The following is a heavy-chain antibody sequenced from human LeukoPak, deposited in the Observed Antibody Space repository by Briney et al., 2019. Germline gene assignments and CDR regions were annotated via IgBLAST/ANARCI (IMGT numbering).Heavy chain of an antibody. CDR1: GGTFSSYA. J-gene: IGHJ4*02. CDR3: ARGRGNSGYRLGY. D-gene: IGHD5-12*01. CDR2: IIPIFGTA. V-gene: IGHV1-69*13. Sequence: ASVTVSCKASGGTFSSYAISWVRQAPGQGLEWMGGIIPIFGTANYAQKFQGRVTITADESTSTAYMELSSLRSEDTAVYYCARGRGNSGYRLGYWGQGTLVTVSS.